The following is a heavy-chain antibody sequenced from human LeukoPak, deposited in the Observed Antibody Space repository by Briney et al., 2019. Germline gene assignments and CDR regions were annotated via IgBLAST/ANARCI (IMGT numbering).Heavy chain of an antibody. CDR3: ARDRVREDYGDPNWFDP. CDR1: GFTFSSYS. Sequence: PGGSLRLSCAASGFTFSSYSVNWVRQAPGKGLEWVSSISSSSSYIYYADSVKGRFTISRDNAKNSLYLQMNSLRAEDAAVYYCARDRVREDYGDPNWFDPWGQGTLVTVSS. D-gene: IGHD4-17*01. J-gene: IGHJ5*02. CDR2: ISSSSSYI. V-gene: IGHV3-21*01.